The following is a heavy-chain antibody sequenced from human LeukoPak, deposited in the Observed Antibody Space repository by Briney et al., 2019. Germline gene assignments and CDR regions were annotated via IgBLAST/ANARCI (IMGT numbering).Heavy chain of an antibody. CDR3: AKSLAEENY. V-gene: IGHV3-21*01. Sequence: EWVSSISSSSSYIYYADSVKGRFTISRDNAKNSLYLQMNSLRAEDTAVYYCAKSLAEENYWGQGTLVTVSS. CDR2: ISSSSSYI. J-gene: IGHJ4*02.